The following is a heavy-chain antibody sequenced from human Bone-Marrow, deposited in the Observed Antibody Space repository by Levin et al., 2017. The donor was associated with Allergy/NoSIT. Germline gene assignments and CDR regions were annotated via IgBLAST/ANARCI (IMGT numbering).Heavy chain of an antibody. CDR2: ISESGDHT. J-gene: IGHJ4*02. CDR3: VANVDAAMFDY. CDR1: GFTFRRNA. D-gene: IGHD5-18*01. Sequence: PGGSLRLSCAASGFTFRRNAMNWVRQAPGKGLEWVSAISESGDHTFYADSVKGRFTISRDNSKNTLYLQMNSLRVEDTAIYYCVANVDAAMFDYWGQGTLVTVSS. V-gene: IGHV3-23*01.